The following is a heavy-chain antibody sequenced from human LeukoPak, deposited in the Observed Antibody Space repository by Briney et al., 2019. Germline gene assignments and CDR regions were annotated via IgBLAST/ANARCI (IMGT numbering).Heavy chain of an antibody. CDR1: GRSFSGYY. CDR2: INHSGST. J-gene: IGHJ4*02. V-gene: IGHV4-34*01. Sequence: TSETLSLTCAVYGRSFSGYYWSWIRQPPGKGLEWIGEINHSGSTNYNPSLKSRVTISVDTSKNQFSLKLSSVTAADTAVYYCATHGSSWSDFDYWGQGTLVTVSS. CDR3: ATHGSSWSDFDY. D-gene: IGHD6-13*01.